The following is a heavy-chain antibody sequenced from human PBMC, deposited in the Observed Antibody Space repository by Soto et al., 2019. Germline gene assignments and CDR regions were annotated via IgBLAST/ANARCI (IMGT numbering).Heavy chain of an antibody. CDR1: GFTFSNYA. CDR3: VKDFRGGYDWTHD. CDR2: IRGSGGPT. J-gene: IGHJ4*02. D-gene: IGHD5-12*01. V-gene: IGHV3-23*01. Sequence: EVQLLESGGDWVQTGGSLRLSCAASGFTFSNYAMSWVRQAPGKGLEWVSLIRGSGGPTNYADPVKGRFTVSRDNSTNMLFLHMNSLSAEDAAVYYCVKDFRGGYDWTHDWGQGTLVTVSS.